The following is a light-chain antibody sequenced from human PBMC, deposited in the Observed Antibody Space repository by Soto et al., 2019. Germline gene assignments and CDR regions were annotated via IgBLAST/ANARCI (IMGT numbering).Light chain of an antibody. CDR3: QQYYSTPYT. J-gene: IGKJ2*01. Sequence: DIVMTQSPHSLAVSLGERATINCKSSQSVLYSSNNKNYLAWYQQKPGQPPKLLIYWASTRESGVPDRFSGSGSGTDFTLTIISLQAEDVAVYYCQQYYSTPYTFGQGTKLEIK. V-gene: IGKV4-1*01. CDR2: WAS. CDR1: QSVLYSSNNKNY.